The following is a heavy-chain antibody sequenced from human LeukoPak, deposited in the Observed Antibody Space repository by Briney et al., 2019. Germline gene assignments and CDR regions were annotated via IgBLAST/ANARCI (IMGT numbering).Heavy chain of an antibody. CDR1: GGSISSYY. D-gene: IGHD3-22*01. Sequence: SETLSLTCTVSGGSISSYYWSWIRQPPGKGLEWIGYIYYSGSTNYNPSLKSRVTISVDTSKNPFSLKLSSVTAADTAVYYCARDLGDYYDSSGYSAFDIWGQGTMVTVSS. CDR3: ARDLGDYYDSSGYSAFDI. CDR2: IYYSGST. V-gene: IGHV4-59*01. J-gene: IGHJ3*02.